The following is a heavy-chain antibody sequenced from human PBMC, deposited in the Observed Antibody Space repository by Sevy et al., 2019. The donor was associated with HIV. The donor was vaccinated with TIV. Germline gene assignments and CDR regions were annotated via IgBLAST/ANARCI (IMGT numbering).Heavy chain of an antibody. CDR2: IVVDYGNT. Sequence: ASVKVSCKASGFTFTSSAMQWVRQARGQRLEWIGWIVVDYGNTNYAQKFRERVTITRDMSTSTAYMELSSLRSEDTAVYYCAAADSYSSGWYPNYAMDVWGQGTTVTVSS. CDR3: AAADSYSSGWYPNYAMDV. J-gene: IGHJ6*02. D-gene: IGHD6-19*01. CDR1: GFTFTSSA. V-gene: IGHV1-58*02.